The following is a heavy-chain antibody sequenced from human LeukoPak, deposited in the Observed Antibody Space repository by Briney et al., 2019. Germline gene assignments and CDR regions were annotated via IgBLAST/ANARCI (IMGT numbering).Heavy chain of an antibody. CDR2: TYYRSKWYN. CDR1: GDSVSSNSAA. J-gene: IGHJ6*03. CDR3: ARDFYCGGDCYMTFGYYYYYMDV. Sequence: SQTLSLTCAISGDSVSSNSAAWNWIRQSPSRGLEWLGRTYYRSKWYNDYAVSVKSRITINPDTSKNQFSLQLNSVTPEDTAVYYCARDFYCGGDCYMTFGYYYYYMDVWGKGTTVTVSS. V-gene: IGHV6-1*01. D-gene: IGHD2-21*01.